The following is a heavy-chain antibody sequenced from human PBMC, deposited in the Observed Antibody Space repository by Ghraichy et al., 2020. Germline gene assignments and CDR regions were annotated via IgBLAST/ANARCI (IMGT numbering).Heavy chain of an antibody. Sequence: SETLSLTCTVSGGFISTYHWSWIRQPPGKGLEWIGYIYDNGDTDYNSSLKSRVTISVATSKNQFSLKLTSVTAADTAVYYCARIFDYYDTSGYFDYWGQGILVTVSS. V-gene: IGHV4-59*08. CDR3: ARIFDYYDTSGYFDY. CDR2: IYDNGDT. J-gene: IGHJ4*02. CDR1: GGFISTYH. D-gene: IGHD3-22*01.